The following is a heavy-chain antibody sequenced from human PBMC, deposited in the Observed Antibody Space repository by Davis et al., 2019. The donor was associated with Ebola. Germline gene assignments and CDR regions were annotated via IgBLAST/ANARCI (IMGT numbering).Heavy chain of an antibody. D-gene: IGHD2-2*01. V-gene: IGHV4-59*01. CDR3: ARDRTDCSSTSCQRYYYYMDV. CDR2: IYYSGST. J-gene: IGHJ6*03. CDR1: GGSISSYY. Sequence: PSETLSLTCPVSGGSISSYYWSWIRQPPGKGLEWIGYIYYSGSTNYNPSLKSRVTISVDTSKNQFSLKLSSVTAADTAVYYCARDRTDCSSTSCQRYYYYMDVWGKGTTVTVSS.